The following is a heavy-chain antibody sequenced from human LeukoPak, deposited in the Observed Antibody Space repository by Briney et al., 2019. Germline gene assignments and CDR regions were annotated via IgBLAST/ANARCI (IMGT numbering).Heavy chain of an antibody. D-gene: IGHD6-19*01. CDR3: ARDWAGYSSGWYGNWFDP. CDR1: GASISDYY. Sequence: SETLSLTCTVSGASISDYYCSWIRQPPGKGLEWIGYIHYTGSTNYNPSLKSRVTISVDTSKNQFSLKLRSVTAADTAVYYCARDWAGYSSGWYGNWFDPWGQGTLVTVSS. V-gene: IGHV4-59*01. CDR2: IHYTGST. J-gene: IGHJ5*02.